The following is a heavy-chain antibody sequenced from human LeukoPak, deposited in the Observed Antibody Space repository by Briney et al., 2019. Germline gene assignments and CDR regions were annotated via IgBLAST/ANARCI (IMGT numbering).Heavy chain of an antibody. D-gene: IGHD3-22*01. CDR2: IYSDGTT. V-gene: IGHV3-53*01. CDR3: ARENRGHYSDNSVSYYYHYGMDV. J-gene: IGHJ6*02. Sequence: GGSLRLSCAASGFTPSSNSMSWVRQAPGKGLEWVSVIYSDGTTYYTDSARGRFTISRDNSKNTLFLLMNSLRAEDTALYYCARENRGHYSDNSVSYYYHYGMDVWATGPRSPSP. CDR1: GFTPSSNS.